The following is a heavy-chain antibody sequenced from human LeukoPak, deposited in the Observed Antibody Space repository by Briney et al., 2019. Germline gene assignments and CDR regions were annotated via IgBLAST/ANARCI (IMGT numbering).Heavy chain of an antibody. J-gene: IGHJ4*02. D-gene: IGHD3-22*01. V-gene: IGHV3-21*01. CDR2: ISSSSSYI. Sequence: TGGSLRLSCAASGFTFSSYSMNWVRQAPGKGLEWVSSISSSSSYIYYADSVKGRFTISRDNAKNSLYLQMNSLRAEDTAVYYCARGETYYYDSSEDWGQGTLVTVSS. CDR3: ARGETYYYDSSED. CDR1: GFTFSSYS.